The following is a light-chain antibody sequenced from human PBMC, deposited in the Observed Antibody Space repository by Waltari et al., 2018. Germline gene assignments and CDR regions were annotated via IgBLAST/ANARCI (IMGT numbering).Light chain of an antibody. Sequence: QSALTQPPSASGSPGQSVTISCTGTSSDVGGYNYVSWYQQHPGKAPKLLIYEVSKRPSGCPDRLSGSKSGNTASLAVSGLQAEDEADYYCSSYAGSNNGHYVFGTGTKVTVL. J-gene: IGLJ1*01. CDR3: SSYAGSNNGHYV. CDR1: SSDVGGYNY. V-gene: IGLV2-8*01. CDR2: EVS.